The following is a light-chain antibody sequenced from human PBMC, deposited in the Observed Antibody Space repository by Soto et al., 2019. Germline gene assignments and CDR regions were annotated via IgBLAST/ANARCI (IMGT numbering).Light chain of an antibody. J-gene: IGKJ4*01. V-gene: IGKV3-11*01. Sequence: EMILTQSPATLSLSPGERATLSCKTSQGISKYIAWYQQKPGQPPRLLICDASIRATGIPARFSGNGSRTDFTLTITSLEPEDFAVYYCQQRSYWRFGGGTRVQIK. CDR3: QQRSYWR. CDR1: QGISKY. CDR2: DAS.